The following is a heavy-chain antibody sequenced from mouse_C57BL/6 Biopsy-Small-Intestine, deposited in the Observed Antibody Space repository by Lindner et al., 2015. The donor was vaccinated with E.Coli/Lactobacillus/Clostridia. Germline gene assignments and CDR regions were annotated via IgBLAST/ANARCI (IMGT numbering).Heavy chain of an antibody. Sequence: KVSCKASGYTFTSYAMHWVRQAPGQRLEWMGWINAGNGNTKYSQKFQGRVTISRDTSASTASMELISLKSEDTAVYYCSKSLHYYDSSGPIRAFDIWGQGTMVTVSS. CDR3: SKSLHYYDSSGPIRAFDI. CDR1: GYTFTSYA. CDR2: INAGNGNT. V-gene: IGHV1-84*02. D-gene: IGHD1-1*01. J-gene: IGHJ3*01.